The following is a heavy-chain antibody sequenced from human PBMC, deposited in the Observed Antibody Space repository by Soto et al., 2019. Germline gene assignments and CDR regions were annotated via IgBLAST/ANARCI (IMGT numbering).Heavy chain of an antibody. Sequence: SVKVSCKASGYTFASYGIRWVRQAPGQGLEWMGRIIPILGIANYARKFQGRVTITADKSTSTAYMELSSLRSEDTAVYYCAREAFLRYFDLWGRGTLVTVSS. D-gene: IGHD3-3*01. CDR1: GYTFASYG. V-gene: IGHV1-69*04. J-gene: IGHJ2*01. CDR3: AREAFLRYFDL. CDR2: IIPILGIA.